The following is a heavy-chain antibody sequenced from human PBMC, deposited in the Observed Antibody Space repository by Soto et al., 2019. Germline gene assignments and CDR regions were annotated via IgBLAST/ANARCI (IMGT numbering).Heavy chain of an antibody. CDR2: ISAYNGNT. D-gene: IGHD3-22*01. J-gene: IGHJ4*02. Sequence: ASVKVSCKASGYTFTSYGISWVRQAPGQGLEWMGWISAYNGNTNYAQELQGRVTMTTDTSTSTAYMEMRSLRSDDTAVYYCARDYYYDSSGMWYYWGQGTLVTVSS. CDR3: ARDYYYDSSGMWYY. CDR1: GYTFTSYG. V-gene: IGHV1-18*01.